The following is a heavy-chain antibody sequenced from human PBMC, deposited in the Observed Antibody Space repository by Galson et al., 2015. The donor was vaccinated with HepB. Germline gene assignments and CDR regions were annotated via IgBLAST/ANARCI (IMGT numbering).Heavy chain of an antibody. J-gene: IGHJ4*02. V-gene: IGHV1-18*04. D-gene: IGHD6-19*01. CDR1: GYTFTSYG. CDR2: ISAYNGNT. CDR3: ARDLGYSSGWYAMYYFDY. Sequence: SVKVSCKASGYTFTSYGISWVRQAPGQGLEWMGWISAYNGNTNYAQKLQGRVTMTTDTSTSTAYMELRSLRSDDTAVYYCARDLGYSSGWYAMYYFDYWGQGTLVTVSS.